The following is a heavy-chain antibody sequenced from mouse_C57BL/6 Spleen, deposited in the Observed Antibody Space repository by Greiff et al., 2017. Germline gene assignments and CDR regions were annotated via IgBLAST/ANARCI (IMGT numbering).Heavy chain of an antibody. CDR3: ARGDYYGSSYGAMDY. J-gene: IGHJ4*01. V-gene: IGHV2-6*03. CDR2: IWSDGST. Sequence: QVQLKQSGPGLVAPSQSLSITCTVSGFSLTSYGVHWVRQPPGKGLEWLVVIWSDGSTTYNSALKSRLSISKDNSKSQVFLKMNSLQTDDTAMYYCARGDYYGSSYGAMDYWGQGTSVTVSS. D-gene: IGHD1-1*01. CDR1: GFSLTSYG.